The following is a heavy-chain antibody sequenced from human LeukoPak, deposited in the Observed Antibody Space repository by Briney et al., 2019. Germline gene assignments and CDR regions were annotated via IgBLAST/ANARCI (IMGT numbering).Heavy chain of an antibody. Sequence: GGSLRLSCAASGFTFSSYAMSWVRQASGKGLEWVSAISGSGGSTYYADSVKGRFTISRDNSKNTLYLQMNSLRAEDTAVYYCASWRGWELLPSYWYFDLWGRGTLVTVSS. CDR2: ISGSGGST. CDR3: ASWRGWELLPSYWYFDL. D-gene: IGHD1-26*01. CDR1: GFTFSSYA. V-gene: IGHV3-23*01. J-gene: IGHJ2*01.